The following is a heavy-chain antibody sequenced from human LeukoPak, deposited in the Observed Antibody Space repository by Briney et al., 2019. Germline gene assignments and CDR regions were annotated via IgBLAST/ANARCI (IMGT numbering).Heavy chain of an antibody. CDR1: GGSFSGYY. J-gene: IGHJ4*02. CDR3: ARVDYGDYRFDY. CDR2: INHSGST. D-gene: IGHD4-17*01. V-gene: IGHV4-34*01. Sequence: SETLSLTCAVYGGSFSGYYWSWIRQPPGKGLEWIGEINHSGSTNYNPSLKSRVTISVDTSKNQFSLKLSSVTAADTAVYYCARVDYGDYRFDYWGQGTLVTVSS.